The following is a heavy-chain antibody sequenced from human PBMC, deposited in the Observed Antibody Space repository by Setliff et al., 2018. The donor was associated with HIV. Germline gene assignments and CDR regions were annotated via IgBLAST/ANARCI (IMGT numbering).Heavy chain of an antibody. CDR1: GGTFSSYA. V-gene: IGHV1-69*13. Sequence: RASVKVSCKASGGTFSSYAISWVRQAPGQGLEWMGGIIPMFGTANYAQKFQGRVTITADESTSTAYMELSSLRSEDTAVYYCARGGVTIFGASSPRLGGMDVWGQGTTVTVSS. J-gene: IGHJ6*02. CDR3: ARGGVTIFGASSPRLGGMDV. D-gene: IGHD3-3*01. CDR2: IIPMFGTA.